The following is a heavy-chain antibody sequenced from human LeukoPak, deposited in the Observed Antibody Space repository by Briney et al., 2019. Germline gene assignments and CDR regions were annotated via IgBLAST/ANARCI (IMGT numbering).Heavy chain of an antibody. CDR3: ARDGRSRTYYFDY. V-gene: IGHV1-69*05. CDR2: IIPIFGTA. J-gene: IGHJ4*02. D-gene: IGHD6-13*01. CDR1: GGTFSSYA. Sequence: SVKVSCKASGGTFSSYAISWVRQAPGQGLEWMGGIIPIFGTANYAQKLQGRVTMTTDTSTSTAYMELRSLRSDDTAVYYCARDGRSRTYYFDYWGQGTLVTVSS.